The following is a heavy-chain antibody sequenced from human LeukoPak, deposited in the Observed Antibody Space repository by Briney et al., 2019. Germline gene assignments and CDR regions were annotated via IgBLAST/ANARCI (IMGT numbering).Heavy chain of an antibody. J-gene: IGHJ4*02. CDR2: INHSGST. CDR1: GGSFGGYY. Sequence: PSETLSLTCAVYGGSFGGYYWSWIRQPPGKGLEWIGEINHSGSTNYNPSLKSRVTISVDTSKNQFSLKLSSVTAADAAVYYCARGRRPFDYWGQGTLVTVSS. CDR3: ARGRRPFDY. V-gene: IGHV4-34*01.